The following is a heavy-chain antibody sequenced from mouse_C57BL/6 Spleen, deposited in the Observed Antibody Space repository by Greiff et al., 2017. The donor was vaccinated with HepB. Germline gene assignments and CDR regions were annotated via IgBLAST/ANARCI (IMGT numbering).Heavy chain of an antibody. J-gene: IGHJ2*01. Sequence: VQLQESGAELVKPGASVKLSCKASGYTFTSYWMHWVKQRPGQGLEWIGMIHPNSGSTNYNEKFKSKAKLTVDKSSSTAYMQLSSLTSEDSAVYYCARGGYDYDRVYWGQGTTLTVSS. CDR1: GYTFTSYW. V-gene: IGHV1-64*01. D-gene: IGHD2-4*01. CDR2: IHPNSGST. CDR3: ARGGYDYDRVY.